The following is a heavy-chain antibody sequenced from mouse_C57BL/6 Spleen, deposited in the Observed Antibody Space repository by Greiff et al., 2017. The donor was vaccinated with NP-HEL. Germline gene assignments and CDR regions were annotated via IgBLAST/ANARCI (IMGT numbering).Heavy chain of an antibody. D-gene: IGHD2-1*01. Sequence: QVQLQQSGPELVKPGASVKISCKASGYSFTSYYIHWVKQRPGQGLEWIGWIYPGSGNTKYNEKFKGKATLTADTSSSTAYMQLSSLTSEDSAVYYCARRDYGKYYFDYWGQGTTLTVSS. J-gene: IGHJ2*01. CDR1: GYSFTSYY. CDR3: ARRDYGKYYFDY. V-gene: IGHV1-66*01. CDR2: IYPGSGNT.